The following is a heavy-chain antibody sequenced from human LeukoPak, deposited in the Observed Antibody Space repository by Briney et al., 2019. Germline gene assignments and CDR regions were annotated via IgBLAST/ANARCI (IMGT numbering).Heavy chain of an antibody. CDR1: GGSISSYY. Sequence: SETLSLTCTVSGGSISSYYWSWIRQPPGKGLEWIGYIYYSGSTNYNPSLKSRVTISVDTSKNQFSLKLSSVTAADTAVYYCARDSHTGLGDDAFDIWGQGTMVTVSS. J-gene: IGHJ3*02. CDR2: IYYSGST. D-gene: IGHD3-16*01. V-gene: IGHV4-59*12. CDR3: ARDSHTGLGDDAFDI.